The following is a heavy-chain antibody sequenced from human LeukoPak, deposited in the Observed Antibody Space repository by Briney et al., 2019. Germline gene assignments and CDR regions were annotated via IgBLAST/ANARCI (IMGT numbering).Heavy chain of an antibody. CDR3: ASSLYGSVDY. Sequence: SETLSLTCAVYGGSFSGYYWSWIRQPPGKGQEWIGEINHSGSTNYNPSLKSRVTISVDTSKNQFSLKLSSVTAADTAVYYCASSLYGSVDYWGQGTLVTVSS. J-gene: IGHJ4*02. D-gene: IGHD3-10*01. V-gene: IGHV4-34*01. CDR2: INHSGST. CDR1: GGSFSGYY.